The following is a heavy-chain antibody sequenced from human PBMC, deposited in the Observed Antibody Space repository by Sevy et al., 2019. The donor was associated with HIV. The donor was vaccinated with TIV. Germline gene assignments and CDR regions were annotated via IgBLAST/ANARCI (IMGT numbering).Heavy chain of an antibody. CDR1: GFTFSTYA. CDR2: VSSDGSEI. D-gene: IGHD7-27*01. J-gene: IGHJ4*02. Sequence: GGSLRLSCAASGFTFSTYAMHWVRQAPGKGLECMAIVSSDGSEINYADSVKGRFTISRDNSRNTLYLQMNSLRTEDTALYYCARDQLGSIDYWGQGTLVTVSS. CDR3: ARDQLGSIDY. V-gene: IGHV3-30-3*01.